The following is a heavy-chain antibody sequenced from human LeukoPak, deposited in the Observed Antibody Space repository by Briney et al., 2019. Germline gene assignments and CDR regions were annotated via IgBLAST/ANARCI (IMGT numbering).Heavy chain of an antibody. CDR1: GYIFPSYG. J-gene: IGHJ4*02. D-gene: IGHD1-26*01. CDR3: AAVGMSWPIDY. Sequence: VQGSCHASGYIFPSYGISWVREAPGQGLEWMGWISAYNGNTNYAQKLQGRVTMTTDTSTSTAYLDLRTLRPNAAAVYYCAAVGMSWPIDYLGQGTLVTVSS. V-gene: IGHV1-18*01. CDR2: ISAYNGNT.